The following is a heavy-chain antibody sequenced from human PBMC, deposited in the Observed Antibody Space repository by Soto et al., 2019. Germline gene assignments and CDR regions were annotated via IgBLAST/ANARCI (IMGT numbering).Heavy chain of an antibody. CDR1: GCSLNTTGVG. J-gene: IGHJ3*02. D-gene: IGHD2-15*01. V-gene: IGHV2-5*01. CDR2: IYWNDDK. CDR3: AHRTSSGDAFDI. Sequence: SGPTLVNPTQTLTLTCTFSGCSLNTTGVGVGWIRQPPRKALEWLSLIYWNDDKRYSPFLKSRLTITKDTSKNQVVLTMTNMDPVDTARYYCAHRTSSGDAFDIWGQGTAVTVSS.